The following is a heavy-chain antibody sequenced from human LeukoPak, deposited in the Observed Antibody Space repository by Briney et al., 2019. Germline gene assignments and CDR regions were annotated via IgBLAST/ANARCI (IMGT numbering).Heavy chain of an antibody. J-gene: IGHJ3*01. D-gene: IGHD1-26*01. Sequence: GGSLRPSCAASGFTFSNYWIHWVRQAPGKGLVWVSRINHDGSDIIYADSVKGRFTFSRDNAKNTLYLQMNSLRAEDTAVYYCSRGGFNHGFDVWGQGTTVTVSS. V-gene: IGHV3-74*01. CDR2: INHDGSDI. CDR1: GFTFSNYW. CDR3: SRGGFNHGFDV.